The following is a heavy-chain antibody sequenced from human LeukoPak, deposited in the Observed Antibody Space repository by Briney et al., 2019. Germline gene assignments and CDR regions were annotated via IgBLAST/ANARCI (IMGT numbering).Heavy chain of an antibody. Sequence: SETLSLTCTVSGGSISSGDYYWSWIRQPPGKGLEWIGYIYYSGSTYYNPSLKSRVTISVDTSKNQFSLKLSSVTAADTAVYYCARGPFYGDYYYHYGMDVWGKGTTVTVSS. CDR2: IYYSGST. D-gene: IGHD4-17*01. V-gene: IGHV4-30-4*01. CDR3: ARGPFYGDYYYHYGMDV. J-gene: IGHJ6*04. CDR1: GGSISSGDYY.